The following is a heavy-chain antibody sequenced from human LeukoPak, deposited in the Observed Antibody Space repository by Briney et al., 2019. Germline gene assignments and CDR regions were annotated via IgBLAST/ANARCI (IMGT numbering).Heavy chain of an antibody. V-gene: IGHV4-34*01. CDR2: INHSGST. CDR3: ARGPEVGWGRTYYYYMDV. CDR1: GGSSSGYY. J-gene: IGHJ6*03. D-gene: IGHD3-10*01. Sequence: SETLSLTCAVYGGSSSGYYWSWIRQPPGKGLEWIGEINHSGSTNYNPSLKSRVTISVDTSKNQFSLKLSSVTAADTAVYYCARGPEVGWGRTYYYYMDVWGKGTTVTISS.